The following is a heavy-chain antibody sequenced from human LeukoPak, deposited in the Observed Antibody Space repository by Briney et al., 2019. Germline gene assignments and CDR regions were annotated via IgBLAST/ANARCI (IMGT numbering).Heavy chain of an antibody. J-gene: IGHJ4*02. CDR1: GGSFSGYY. D-gene: IGHD2-2*01. CDR2: INHSGST. V-gene: IGHV4-34*01. Sequence: PSETLSLTCAVYGGSFSGYYWSWIRQPPGKGLEWIGEINHSGSTNYNPSLKSRVTTSVDTPKDQFSLKLSSVTAADTAVYYCARGASSDYWGQGTLVTVSS. CDR3: ARGASSDY.